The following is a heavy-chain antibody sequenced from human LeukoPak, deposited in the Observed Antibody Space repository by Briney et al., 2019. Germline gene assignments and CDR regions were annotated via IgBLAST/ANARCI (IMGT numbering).Heavy chain of an antibody. V-gene: IGHV3-23*01. J-gene: IGHJ4*02. CDR3: ARRAGGYSHPYDY. CDR2: ISGSGGRT. Sequence: HPGGSLRLSCAASGFTFSSYGMSWVRQAPGKGLEWVSAISGSGGRTYYADSVRGRFTISRDNSKNTLYLQMNSLRAEDTAVYYCARRAGGYSHPYDYWGQGTLVTVSS. CDR1: GFTFSSYG. D-gene: IGHD4-23*01.